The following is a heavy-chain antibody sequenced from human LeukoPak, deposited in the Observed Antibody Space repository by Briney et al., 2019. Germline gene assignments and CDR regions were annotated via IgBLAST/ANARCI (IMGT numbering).Heavy chain of an antibody. V-gene: IGHV3-20*04. CDR2: INWNGRST. D-gene: IGHD6-19*01. Sequence: PGGSLRLSCAASGFTFDDYGMSWVRQAPGKGLEWVSGINWNGRSTGYADSVKGRFTISRDNSKDTLYLQMNSLRAEDTAVYYCAREREEWVAGKGEVDYWGQGTLVTVSS. CDR1: GFTFDDYG. CDR3: AREREEWVAGKGEVDY. J-gene: IGHJ4*02.